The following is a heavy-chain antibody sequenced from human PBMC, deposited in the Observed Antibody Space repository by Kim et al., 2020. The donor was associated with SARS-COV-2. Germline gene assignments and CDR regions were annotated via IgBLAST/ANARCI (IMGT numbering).Heavy chain of an antibody. V-gene: IGHV4-34*01. CDR2: INHSGST. D-gene: IGHD3-10*01. Sequence: SETLSLTCAVYGGSFSGYYWSWIRQPPGKGLEWIGEINHSGSTNYNPSLKSRVTISVDTSKNQFSLKLSSVTAADTAVYYCARAAYYGSGSHYPAPYYY. J-gene: IGHJ6*01. CDR3: ARAAYYGSGSHYPAPYYY. CDR1: GGSFSGYY.